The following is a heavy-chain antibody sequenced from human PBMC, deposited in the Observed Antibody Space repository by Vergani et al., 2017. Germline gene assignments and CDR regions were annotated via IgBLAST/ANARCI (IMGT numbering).Heavy chain of an antibody. V-gene: IGHV1-69*12. CDR2: TIPAFGSI. J-gene: IGHJ6*02. D-gene: IGHD2-2*01. Sequence: QVQVVQSGAEVKKPGSSVKVSCKASGGIFNDYGFSWVRQAPGQGLEWMGGTIPAFGSINYAQKFHDRVSMIADASTRTVYMELRSLRAEDTAVYSCVSGELYARDHYGVDVWGRGTTVTVSS. CDR3: VSGELYARDHYGVDV. CDR1: GGIFNDYG.